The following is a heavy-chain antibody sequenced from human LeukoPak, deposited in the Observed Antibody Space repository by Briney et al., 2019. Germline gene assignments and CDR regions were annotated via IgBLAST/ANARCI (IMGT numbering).Heavy chain of an antibody. Sequence: QTGGSLRLSCAASGFTFSSYAMHWVRQAPGKGLEWVVVISYDGSNKYYADSVKGRFTISRDNSKNTLYLQMNSLRAEDTAVYYCTTDPITQLWSSHFDYWGQGTLVTVSS. V-gene: IGHV3-30-3*01. CDR3: TTDPITQLWSSHFDY. CDR1: GFTFSSYA. J-gene: IGHJ4*02. D-gene: IGHD5-18*01. CDR2: ISYDGSNK.